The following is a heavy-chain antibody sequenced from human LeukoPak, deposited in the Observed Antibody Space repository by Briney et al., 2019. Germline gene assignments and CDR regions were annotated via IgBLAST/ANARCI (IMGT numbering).Heavy chain of an antibody. J-gene: IGHJ6*03. CDR2: IKQDGSEK. V-gene: IGHV3-7*01. CDR1: GFTFSSYW. Sequence: GGSLRLSCAASGFTFSSYWISWVRQAPGKGLEWVANIKQDGSEKYYVDSVKGRFTISRDNAKNSLYLQMNSLRAEDTAVYYCARDPRVVPDMGVWGKGTTVTVSS. D-gene: IGHD2-2*01. CDR3: ARDPRVVPDMGV.